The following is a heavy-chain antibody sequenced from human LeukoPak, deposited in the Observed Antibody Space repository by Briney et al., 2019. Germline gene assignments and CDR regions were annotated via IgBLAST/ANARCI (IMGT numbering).Heavy chain of an antibody. D-gene: IGHD2-2*01. J-gene: IGHJ5*02. CDR2: IYYSGST. Sequence: PSETLSLTCTVSGCSISSGGYYWGWIRQHPGKGLEWIGYIYYSGSTYYNPSLKSRVTISVDTSKNQFSLKLSSVTAADTAVYYCARDGRGYCSSTSCPVDWFDPWGQGTLVTVSS. CDR3: ARDGRGYCSSTSCPVDWFDP. CDR1: GCSISSGGYY. V-gene: IGHV4-31*03.